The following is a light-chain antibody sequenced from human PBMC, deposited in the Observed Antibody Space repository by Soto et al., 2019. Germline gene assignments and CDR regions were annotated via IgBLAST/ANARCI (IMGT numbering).Light chain of an antibody. V-gene: IGKV3-20*01. Sequence: EIVLTQSPGTLSLSPGERATLSCRASQSLSSNYLAWYQQRPGQSPRLLVYGASSRATGIPDRFSGSGFGTASALTISRLEPEDSAVYYCHQYDNAPFTFGPGTKVDIK. CDR2: GAS. J-gene: IGKJ3*01. CDR1: QSLSSNY. CDR3: HQYDNAPFT.